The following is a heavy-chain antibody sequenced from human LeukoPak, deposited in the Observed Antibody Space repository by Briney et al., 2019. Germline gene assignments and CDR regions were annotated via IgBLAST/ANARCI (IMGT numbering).Heavy chain of an antibody. D-gene: IGHD2-15*01. CDR2: ISYDGSNK. J-gene: IGHJ4*02. V-gene: IGHV3-30*18. CDR3: AKDRDIVVVVAAQFDY. Sequence: GGSLRLSCAASGFTFSSYGMHWVRQAPGKGLEWVAVISYDGSNKYYADSVKGRFTISRDNSKNTLYLQMNSLRAEDTAVYYCAKDRDIVVVVAAQFDYWGQGTLVTVSS. CDR1: GFTFSSYG.